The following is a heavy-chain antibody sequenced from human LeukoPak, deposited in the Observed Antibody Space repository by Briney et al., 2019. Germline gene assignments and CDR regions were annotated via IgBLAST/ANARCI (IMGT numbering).Heavy chain of an antibody. Sequence: PETLSLTCTVSGGSISSYYWSWIRQPPGKGLEWIGYIYYSGSTNYNPSLKSRVTISVDTSKNQFSLKLSSVTAADTAVYYCARAGQGGDFWSGYYHPYYFDYWGQGTLVTVSS. CDR3: ARAGQGGDFWSGYYHPYYFDY. CDR1: GGSISSYY. CDR2: IYYSGST. V-gene: IGHV4-59*01. J-gene: IGHJ4*02. D-gene: IGHD3-3*01.